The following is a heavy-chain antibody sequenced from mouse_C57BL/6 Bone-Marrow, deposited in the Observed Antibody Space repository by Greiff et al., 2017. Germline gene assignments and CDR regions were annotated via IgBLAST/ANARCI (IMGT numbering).Heavy chain of an antibody. D-gene: IGHD1-1*01. J-gene: IGHJ2*01. Sequence: EVMLVESGPGLAKPSQTLSLTCSVTGYSITSDYWNWIRKFPGNKLEYMGYISYSGSTYYNPSLKSRISIIRDTSKNQYYLQLNSVTTEDTATYYCARSDWDYSSSLDYWGQGTTLTVSS. CDR2: ISYSGST. CDR3: ARSDWDYSSSLDY. V-gene: IGHV3-8*01. CDR1: GYSITSDY.